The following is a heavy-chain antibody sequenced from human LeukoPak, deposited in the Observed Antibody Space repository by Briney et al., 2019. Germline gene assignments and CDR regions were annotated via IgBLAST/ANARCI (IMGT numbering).Heavy chain of an antibody. D-gene: IGHD3-3*01. CDR2: ISGSGGST. CDR1: GFTFSSYA. V-gene: IGHV3-23*01. Sequence: GGSLRLSXAASGFTFSSYAMSWLRQAPGKGLEWVSAISGSGGSTYYADSVKGRFTISRDNSKNTLYLQMNSLRAEDTAVYYCAREYDFWSGTDYWGQGTLVTVSS. J-gene: IGHJ4*02. CDR3: AREYDFWSGTDY.